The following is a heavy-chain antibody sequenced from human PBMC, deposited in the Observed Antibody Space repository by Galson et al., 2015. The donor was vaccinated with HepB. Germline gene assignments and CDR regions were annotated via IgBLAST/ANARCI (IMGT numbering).Heavy chain of an antibody. CDR3: AKDRYSRLFRIYSSGQPDAFDI. J-gene: IGHJ3*02. Sequence: SLRLSCAASGFTVSSYAMSWVRQAPGKGLEWVSAISGSDGSTYYADSVKGRFTISRDNSKNTLYLQMNSLRAEDTAVYYCAKDRYSRLFRIYSSGQPDAFDIWGQGTMVTVSS. CDR2: ISGSDGST. V-gene: IGHV3-23*01. CDR1: GFTVSSYA. D-gene: IGHD6-19*01.